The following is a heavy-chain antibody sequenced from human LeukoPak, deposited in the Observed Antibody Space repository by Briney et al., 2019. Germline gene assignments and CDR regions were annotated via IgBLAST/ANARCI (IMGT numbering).Heavy chain of an antibody. CDR3: ARGRGYRANNINFDY. D-gene: IGHD5-18*01. V-gene: IGHV4-39*07. J-gene: IGHJ4*02. CDR1: GVSISSRSNY. CDR2: IYSSGST. Sequence: SETLSLTCRVSGVSISSRSNYWGWIRQPPGKTLEWIGSIYSSGSTYYNSSLKSRVIILIDTAKNHFSLNLSSVTAADTAVYYCARGRGYRANNINFDYWGQGTLVTVSS.